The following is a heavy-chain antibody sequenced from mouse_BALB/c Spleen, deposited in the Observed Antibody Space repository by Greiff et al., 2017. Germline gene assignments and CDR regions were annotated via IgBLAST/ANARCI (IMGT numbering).Heavy chain of an antibody. CDR2: IWAGGST. CDR1: GFSLTSYG. J-gene: IGHJ1*01. D-gene: IGHD1-1*01. V-gene: IGHV2-9*02. CDR3: ARDPFSYYYGSSHWYFDV. Sequence: VMLVESGPGLVAPSQSLSITCTVSGFSLTSYGVHWVRQPPGKGLEWLGVIWAGGSTNYNSALMSRLSISKDNSKSQVFLKMNSLQTDDTAMYYCARDPFSYYYGSSHWYFDVWGAGTTVTVSS.